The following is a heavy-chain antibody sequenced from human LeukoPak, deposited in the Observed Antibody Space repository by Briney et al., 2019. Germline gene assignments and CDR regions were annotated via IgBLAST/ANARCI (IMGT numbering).Heavy chain of an antibody. J-gene: IGHJ4*02. CDR3: ARVRSGSYYFDY. CDR1: GGPISSYY. Sequence: SETLSLTCTVSGGPISSYYWSWIRQPPGKGLEWIGYIYYSGSTHYNPSLKSRVTISVDTSKNQFSLKLRSVTAADTAVYYCARVRSGSYYFDYWGQGTLVTVSS. D-gene: IGHD1-26*01. CDR2: IYYSGST. V-gene: IGHV4-59*12.